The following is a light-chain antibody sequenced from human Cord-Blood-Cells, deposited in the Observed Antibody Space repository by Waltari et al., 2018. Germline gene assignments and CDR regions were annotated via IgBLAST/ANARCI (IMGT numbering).Light chain of an antibody. Sequence: QSALTQPRSVSGSPGQSVTISCTGTSSDVGGYNYVSWYQQHPGKAPKLTIYDVSKRPSGGLDRCYGSKSGTAASLTISGLQAGDDADYYCCSYAGSYTYVFCTGTKVTVL. CDR1: SSDVGGYNY. CDR2: DVS. J-gene: IGLJ1*01. CDR3: CSYAGSYTYV. V-gene: IGLV2-11*01.